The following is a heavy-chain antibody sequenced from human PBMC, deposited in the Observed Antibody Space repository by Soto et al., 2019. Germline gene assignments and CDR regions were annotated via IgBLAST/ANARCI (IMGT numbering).Heavy chain of an antibody. J-gene: IGHJ3*02. CDR2: IYGGGST. CDR3: ARAYYDILTGYSPGIGAFDI. V-gene: IGHV3-53*01. Sequence: GGSLRLSCAASGFSFSDYYMGWIRQAPGKGLEWVSVIYGGGSTYYADSVKGRFTISRDNSKNTLYLQMNSLRAEDTAVYYCARAYYDILTGYSPGIGAFDIWGQGTMVTVSS. CDR1: GFSFSDYY. D-gene: IGHD3-9*01.